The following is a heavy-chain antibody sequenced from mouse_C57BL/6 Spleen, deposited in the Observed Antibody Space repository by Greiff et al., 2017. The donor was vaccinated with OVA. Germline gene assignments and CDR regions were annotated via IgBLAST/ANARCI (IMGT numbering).Heavy chain of an antibody. J-gene: IGHJ2*01. CDR2: IWTGGGT. Sequence: VKVVESGPGLVAPSQSLSITCTVSGFSLTSYAISWVRQPPGKGLEWLGVIWTGGGTNYNSALKSRLSISKDNSKSQVFLKMNSLQTDDTARYYCARNSDTTVVAGFDYWGQGTTLTVSS. D-gene: IGHD1-1*01. V-gene: IGHV2-9-1*01. CDR1: GFSLTSYA. CDR3: ARNSDTTVVAGFDY.